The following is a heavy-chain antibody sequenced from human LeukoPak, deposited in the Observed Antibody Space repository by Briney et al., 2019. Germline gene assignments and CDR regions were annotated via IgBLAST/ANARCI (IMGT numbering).Heavy chain of an antibody. V-gene: IGHV1-18*01. CDR3: ARDLTAAGYYYYMDV. D-gene: IGHD6-13*01. CDR2: ISAYNGNT. J-gene: IGHJ6*03. Sequence: ASVKVSCKASGGTFSSYAISWVRQAPGQGLEWMGWISAYNGNTNYAQKLQGRVTMTTDTSTSTAYMELSSLRSEDTAVYYCARDLTAAGYYYYMDVWGKGTTVTVSS. CDR1: GGTFSSYA.